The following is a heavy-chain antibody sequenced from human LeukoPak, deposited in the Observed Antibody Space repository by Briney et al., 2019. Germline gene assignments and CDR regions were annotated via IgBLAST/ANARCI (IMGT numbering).Heavy chain of an antibody. CDR3: ARDSRGYSGYDGNDY. J-gene: IGHJ4*02. CDR2: ISSSSSYI. CDR1: GFTFSSYS. V-gene: IGHV3-21*01. Sequence: GGSLRLSCAASGFTFSSYSMNWVRQAPGKGLEWVSSISSSSSYIYYADSVKGRFTISRDNAKSSLYLQMNSLRAEDTAVYYCARDSRGYSGYDGNDYWGQGTLVTVSS. D-gene: IGHD5-12*01.